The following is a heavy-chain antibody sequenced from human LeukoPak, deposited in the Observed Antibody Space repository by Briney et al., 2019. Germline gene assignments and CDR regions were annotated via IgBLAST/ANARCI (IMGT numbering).Heavy chain of an antibody. CDR2: MYLSGTT. V-gene: IGHV4-4*02. CDR1: GDSINSLDL. Sequence: PSETLSLTCTVSGDSINSLDLWSWVRQPPGKGLEWIGEMYLSGTTHSNPSVKSRVTISIDKSKNQFFLNLSSETAADTAVYYCAGLVGRYSSGLYHYYFGYWGQGTLVTVSS. D-gene: IGHD3-22*01. CDR3: AGLVGRYSSGLYHYYFGY. J-gene: IGHJ4*02.